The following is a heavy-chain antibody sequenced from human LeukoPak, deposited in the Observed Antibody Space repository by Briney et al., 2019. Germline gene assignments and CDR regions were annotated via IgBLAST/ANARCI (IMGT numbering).Heavy chain of an antibody. CDR3: ARESVSDYGDFSGLDF. V-gene: IGHV3-53*01. CDR2: IYRGGAT. J-gene: IGHJ4*02. Sequence: PGGSLRLSCAVSGFTVSDSYMTWVRHAPGGGREWVSVIYRGGATYYAESVEGRFTFSRDNSKNTLYLQMNTLRAEDTALYYCARESVSDYGDFSGLDFSGQGALVTVSS. D-gene: IGHD4-17*01. CDR1: GFTVSDSY.